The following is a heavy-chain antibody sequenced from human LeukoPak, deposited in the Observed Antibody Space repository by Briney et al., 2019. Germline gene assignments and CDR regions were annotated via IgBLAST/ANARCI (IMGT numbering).Heavy chain of an antibody. D-gene: IGHD5-18*01. CDR1: GGSISSYY. J-gene: IGHJ4*02. Sequence: SETLSLTCTVSGGSISSYYWSWIRQPPGKGLEWIGYIYYSGSTNYNPSLKSRVTISVDTSKNQFSLKLSSVTAADTAVYYCASQLRGYSYEYYFDYWGQGTLVTVSS. V-gene: IGHV4-59*08. CDR2: IYYSGST. CDR3: ASQLRGYSYEYYFDY.